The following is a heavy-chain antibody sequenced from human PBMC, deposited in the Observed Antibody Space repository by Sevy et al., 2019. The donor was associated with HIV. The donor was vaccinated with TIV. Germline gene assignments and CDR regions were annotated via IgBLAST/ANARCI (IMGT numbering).Heavy chain of an antibody. D-gene: IGHD7-27*01. Sequence: GGSLRLSCAASGFTVSSNYMSCVRQAPGKGLEWVSVIYSSGNTYYADSVKGRFTISRDNSKNTLYLQMNNLGAEDTAVYYCARFPTGMWGQGTLVTVSS. V-gene: IGHV3-53*01. CDR3: ARFPTGM. CDR2: IYSSGNT. J-gene: IGHJ4*02. CDR1: GFTVSSNY.